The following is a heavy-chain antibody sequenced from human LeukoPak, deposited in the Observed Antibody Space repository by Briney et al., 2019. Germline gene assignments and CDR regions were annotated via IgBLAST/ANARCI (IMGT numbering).Heavy chain of an antibody. V-gene: IGHV3-48*01. CDR3: ASIVLELY. J-gene: IGHJ4*02. CDR2: ISSSSSTI. CDR1: GLTFSSYS. D-gene: IGHD2-8*02. Sequence: GGSLRLSCAAAGLTFSSYSMNWVRQAPGKGLEWISCISSSSSTIYYADSVKGRFTISRDNAKNSLYLQMNSLRAEDTAVYYCASIVLELYWGQGTLVTVSS.